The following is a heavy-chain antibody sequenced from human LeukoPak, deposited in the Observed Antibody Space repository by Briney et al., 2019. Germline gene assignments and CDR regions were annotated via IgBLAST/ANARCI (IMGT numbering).Heavy chain of an antibody. CDR2: IIPMFGTT. J-gene: IGHJ4*02. V-gene: IGHV1-69*06. Sequence: SVRVSCKASGGTFSSYIIKWVRQAPGQGLEWMGGIIPMFGTTVYAQKSQGRVTITADKSTSTAYMQLSSLRFEDTAVYYCARGYPSTLYKADYVHPYYLDYWGQGTLVTVSS. CDR1: GGTFSSYI. D-gene: IGHD4-17*01. CDR3: ARGYPSTLYKADYVHPYYLDY.